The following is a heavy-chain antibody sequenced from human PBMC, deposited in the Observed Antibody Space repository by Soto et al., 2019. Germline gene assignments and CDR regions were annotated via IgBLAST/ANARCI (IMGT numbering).Heavy chain of an antibody. CDR2: ISGSGGNT. Sequence: EVQVLDSGGGLVQPGGSLRLSCAASGFTFSTYPMSWVRQAPGKGLEWVSIISGSGGNTDYADSVKGRFTMSRDNSKEKVYLQMNSLRAEDTDVYYCAKVHLKYRGSYFDYWGQGTLVTVSS. V-gene: IGHV3-23*01. CDR1: GFTFSTYP. J-gene: IGHJ4*02. CDR3: AKVHLKYRGSYFDY. D-gene: IGHD1-26*01.